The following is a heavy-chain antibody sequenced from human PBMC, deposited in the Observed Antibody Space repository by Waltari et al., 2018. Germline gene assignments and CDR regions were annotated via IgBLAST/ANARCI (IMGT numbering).Heavy chain of an antibody. J-gene: IGHJ6*02. D-gene: IGHD4-17*01. CDR2: IYYSGST. Sequence: QLQLQESGPGLVKPSETLSLTCTVSGGSISSSSYYWGWIRQPPGKGLEWIGSIYYSGSTYYNPSLKSRVTISVDTSKNQFSLKLSSVTAADTAVYYCARDLNPSTVTTERGYYYYGMDVWGQGTTVTVSS. CDR3: ARDLNPSTVTTERGYYYYGMDV. V-gene: IGHV4-39*07. CDR1: GGSISSSSYY.